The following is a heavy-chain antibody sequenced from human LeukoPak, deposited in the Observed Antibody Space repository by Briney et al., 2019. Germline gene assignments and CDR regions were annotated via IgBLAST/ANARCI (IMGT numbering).Heavy chain of an antibody. V-gene: IGHV3-30*18. CDR1: GLTFSNYA. CDR2: ISYDGSNK. J-gene: IGHJ4*02. Sequence: GALRLSCAASGLTFSNYAVHWVRQAPGKGLEWVAAISYDGSNKYYADSVKGRFTISRDNSKNTLYLQMNSLRGEDTAVYYCAKDPGKFWSGHDYWGQGALVTVSS. D-gene: IGHD3-3*01. CDR3: AKDPGKFWSGHDY.